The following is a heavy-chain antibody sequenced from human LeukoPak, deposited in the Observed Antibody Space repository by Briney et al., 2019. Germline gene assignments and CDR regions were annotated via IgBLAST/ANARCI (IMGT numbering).Heavy chain of an antibody. Sequence: GGSLRLSCAASGFTFSSYGMSWVRQAPGKGLEWVSAISGSGGSTYYADSVKGRFTISRDNSKNTLYLQMNSLRAEDTAVYYCAKKGGSSGYYNILDYWGQGTLVTVSS. CDR3: AKKGGSSGYYNILDY. CDR2: ISGSGGST. J-gene: IGHJ4*02. V-gene: IGHV3-23*01. CDR1: GFTFSSYG. D-gene: IGHD3-22*01.